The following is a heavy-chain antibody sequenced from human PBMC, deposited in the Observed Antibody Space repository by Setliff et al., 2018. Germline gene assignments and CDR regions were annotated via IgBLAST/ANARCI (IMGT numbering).Heavy chain of an antibody. D-gene: IGHD6-19*01. Sequence: GGSLRLSCAASGFTFSTSVMHWGRRAPGKGLEWVAVMAIDGSDVKQYSDSVKGRFTISRDNSKSTLYLQMNSLRVEDTAVYYCAKDMLWLIYYQYMDVWGKGTTVTVSS. J-gene: IGHJ6*03. CDR3: AKDMLWLIYYQYMDV. V-gene: IGHV3-30*07. CDR2: MAIDGSDVK. CDR1: GFTFSTSV.